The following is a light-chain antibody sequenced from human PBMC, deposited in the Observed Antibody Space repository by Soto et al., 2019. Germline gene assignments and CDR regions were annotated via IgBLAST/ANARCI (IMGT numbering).Light chain of an antibody. CDR2: AAS. CDR3: QKCKVAPFT. CDR1: QSISSN. J-gene: IGKJ4*01. V-gene: IGKV1-27*01. Sequence: DIHVSLSPSSLSASKGDRVTMTCRASQSISSNLAWHQQKPGKVPKLLIYAASTLQSGVPSRFSGSGSGTDFTLTISSLQPEDVATYYCQKCKVAPFTFGGGTKVDIK.